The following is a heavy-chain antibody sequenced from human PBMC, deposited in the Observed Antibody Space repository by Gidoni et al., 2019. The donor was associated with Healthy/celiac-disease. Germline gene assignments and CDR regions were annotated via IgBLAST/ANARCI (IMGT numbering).Heavy chain of an antibody. V-gene: IGHV4-30-4*01. CDR1: GGSISRADYY. Sequence: QVQLQESGPGLVKPSQTLSLTCTVSGGSISRADYYWSWIRQPPGKGLEWIGYIYYSGSTYYNPSLKSRVTISVDTSKNQFSLKLSSVTAADTAVYYCAREGRAYGDYAPHYYGMDVWGQGTTVTVSS. J-gene: IGHJ6*02. CDR2: IYYSGST. CDR3: AREGRAYGDYAPHYYGMDV. D-gene: IGHD4-17*01.